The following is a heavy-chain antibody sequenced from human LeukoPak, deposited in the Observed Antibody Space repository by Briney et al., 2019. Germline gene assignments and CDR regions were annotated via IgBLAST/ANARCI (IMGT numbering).Heavy chain of an antibody. J-gene: IGHJ4*02. D-gene: IGHD3-22*01. CDR1: GFTFSSYE. Sequence: GGSLRLSCAASGFTFSSYEMAWVRQPPGKGLGWLSCISSGGTTIYYADSVKGRFTISRDNAKNSLYLQVSNLRAEDTAVYYCARYSSPINWGQGTLVTVSS. V-gene: IGHV3-48*03. CDR2: ISSGGTTI. CDR3: ARYSSPIN.